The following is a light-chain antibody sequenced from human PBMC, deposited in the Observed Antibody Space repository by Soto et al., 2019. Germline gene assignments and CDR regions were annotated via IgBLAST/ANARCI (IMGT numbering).Light chain of an antibody. J-gene: IGLJ2*01. V-gene: IGLV1-40*01. CDR2: GDT. Sequence: QSVLTQPPSVSGAPGQSVTISCTGSSSNIGAGYAAHWYQQLPGTAPKLLIYGDTNRPSGVPDRFSGSRSGTSASLAITGLQAEDEADYYCQSYDSSLSGPVIFGGGTKLTVL. CDR1: SSNIGAGYA. CDR3: QSYDSSLSGPVI.